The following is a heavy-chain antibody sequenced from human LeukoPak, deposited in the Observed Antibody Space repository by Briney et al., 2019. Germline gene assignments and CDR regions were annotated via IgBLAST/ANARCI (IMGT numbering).Heavy chain of an antibody. D-gene: IGHD4-17*01. J-gene: IGHJ3*02. V-gene: IGHV3-7*01. CDR1: GFTFSSYW. CDR3: ARVDDYGDYVAFDI. CDR2: IKQDGSEK. Sequence: GGSLRLSCAASGFTFSSYWMSWVRQAPGKGLEWVANIKQDGSEKYYVDSVKGRFTISRDNAKNSLYLQMNSLRAEDTAVYYCARVDDYGDYVAFDIWGQGTMVTVSS.